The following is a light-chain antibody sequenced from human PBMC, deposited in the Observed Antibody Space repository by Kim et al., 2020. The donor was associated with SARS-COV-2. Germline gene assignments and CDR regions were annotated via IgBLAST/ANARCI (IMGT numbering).Light chain of an antibody. J-gene: IGKJ1*01. CDR2: WAS. CDR1: QSLLYRSSNKNF. Sequence: ATINCRSSQSLLYRSSNKNFLSWYQLKPGQPPRLLMYWASTRESGVPDRFSGGGSGTEFTLTISSLQAEDVAVYYCQQYYAIPRTFGQGTKVDIK. CDR3: QQYYAIPRT. V-gene: IGKV4-1*01.